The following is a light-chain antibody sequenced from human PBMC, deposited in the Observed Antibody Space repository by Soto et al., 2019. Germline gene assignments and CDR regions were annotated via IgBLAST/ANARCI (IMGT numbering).Light chain of an antibody. CDR1: SSDVGGYNY. J-gene: IGLJ1*01. CDR2: DVS. V-gene: IGLV2-8*01. CDR3: NSYAGSNNFYV. Sequence: QSALTQPPSASGSPGQSVTISCTGTSSDVGGYNYVSWYQQHPGKAPKLMIYDVSKRPSGVPDRFSGSKSGNTASLTVSGLQAEDEADYYCNSYAGSNNFYVFGTGTKVTVL.